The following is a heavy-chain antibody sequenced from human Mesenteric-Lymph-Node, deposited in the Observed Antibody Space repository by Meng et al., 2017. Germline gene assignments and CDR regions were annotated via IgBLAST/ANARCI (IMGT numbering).Heavy chain of an antibody. J-gene: IGHJ4*02. CDR1: GFTFSSHY. CDR2: INPDGGDT. V-gene: IGHV3-74*01. D-gene: IGHD2-15*01. CDR3: ARDGSGYCSGGSCYLSNY. Sequence: GESLKISCAASGFTFSSHYMHWVRQAPGEGLLWVSRINPDGGDTNYADSVKGRFTISRDNAKNTLYLQMNSLRAEDTAVYYCARDGSGYCSGGSCYLSNYWGQGTLVTVSS.